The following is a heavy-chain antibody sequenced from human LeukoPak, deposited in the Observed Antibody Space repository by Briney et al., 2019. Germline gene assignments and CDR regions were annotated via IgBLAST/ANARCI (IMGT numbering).Heavy chain of an antibody. CDR2: ISDSGDNK. J-gene: IGHJ5*02. Sequence: PGRSLSLSCAASGFTFNSYGMHWVRQAPGRGLDWVSAISDSGDNKQYADSVKGRFTISRDNSKNTLYLQMNNLRVEDTAVYYCAGWYDSNGYAWGQGTMVTVSS. V-gene: IGHV3-23*01. D-gene: IGHD3-22*01. CDR3: AGWYDSNGYA. CDR1: GFTFNSYG.